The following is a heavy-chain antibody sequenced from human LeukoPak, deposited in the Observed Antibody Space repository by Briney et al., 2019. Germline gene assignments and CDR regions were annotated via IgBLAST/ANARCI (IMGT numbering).Heavy chain of an antibody. V-gene: IGHV4-59*11. CDR2: IYYSGST. CDR3: ASVRDIAAPYFDY. D-gene: IGHD6-13*01. Sequence: PSETLSLTRTVSGGSISSHYWSWIRQPPGKGLEWIGYIYYSGSTNYNPSLKSRVTISVDTSKNQFSLKLSSVTAADTAVYYCASVRDIAAPYFDYWGQGTLVTVSS. CDR1: GGSISSHY. J-gene: IGHJ4*02.